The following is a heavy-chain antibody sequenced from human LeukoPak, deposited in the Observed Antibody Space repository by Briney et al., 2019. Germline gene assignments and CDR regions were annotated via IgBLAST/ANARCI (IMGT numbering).Heavy chain of an antibody. J-gene: IGHJ5*02. D-gene: IGHD3-16*01. CDR3: VKDDYSHYVRFRFDP. Sequence: GGSLRLSCAASGFPFDDYGMHWVRQAPGKGLEWVSGISWNSGSMGYADSVKGRFTISRDNAKNSLYLQMNSLRPEDTALYYCVKDDYSHYVRFRFDPWGQGTLVSVSS. V-gene: IGHV3-9*01. CDR2: ISWNSGSM. CDR1: GFPFDDYG.